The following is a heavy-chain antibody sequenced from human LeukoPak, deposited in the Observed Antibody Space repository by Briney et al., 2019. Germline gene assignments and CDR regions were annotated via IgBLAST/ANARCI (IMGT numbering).Heavy chain of an antibody. Sequence: SETLSLTCTVSGGSISSYYWSWIRQPPGKGLEWIGCINYIGSTNYNPSLKSRVTISVDTSKNQFSLKLSSVTAADTAVYYCARDFTLYYGSGSYYAPTTYYGMDVWGQGTTVTVSS. CDR1: GGSISSYY. CDR2: INYIGST. D-gene: IGHD3-10*01. V-gene: IGHV4-59*12. CDR3: ARDFTLYYGSGSYYAPTTYYGMDV. J-gene: IGHJ6*02.